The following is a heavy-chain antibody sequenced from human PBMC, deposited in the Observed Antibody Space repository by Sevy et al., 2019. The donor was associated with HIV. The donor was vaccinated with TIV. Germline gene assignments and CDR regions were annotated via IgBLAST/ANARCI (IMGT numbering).Heavy chain of an antibody. V-gene: IGHV3-23*01. CDR3: AREGCTKPHDY. J-gene: IGHJ4*02. Sequence: GGSLRLSCAASGFTFSKYSMSWVRQPPRKGLEWVSTLSFGCGEINYADSVKGRFTISRDNSKRSVYLQMNNLRPEDTAVYYCAREGCTKPHDYWGQGTLVTVSS. D-gene: IGHD2-8*01. CDR2: LSFGCGEI. CDR1: GFTFSKYS.